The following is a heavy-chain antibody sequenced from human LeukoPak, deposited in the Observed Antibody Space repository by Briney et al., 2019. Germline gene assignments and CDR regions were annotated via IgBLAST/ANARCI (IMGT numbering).Heavy chain of an antibody. CDR1: GYTFTGYY. V-gene: IGHV1-2*02. D-gene: IGHD6-13*01. CDR2: INPNSGGT. Sequence: GASVKVSCKASGYTFTGYYMHWVRQAPGQGLEWMGWINPNSGGTNCAQKFQGRVTMTRDTSISTAYMELSRLRSDDTAVYYCARARWIAANWFDPWGQGTLVTVSS. J-gene: IGHJ5*02. CDR3: ARARWIAANWFDP.